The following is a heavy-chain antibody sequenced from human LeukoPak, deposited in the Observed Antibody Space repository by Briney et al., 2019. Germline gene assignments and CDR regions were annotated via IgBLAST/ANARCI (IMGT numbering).Heavy chain of an antibody. CDR1: GGSISSYY. CDR3: ARDYYGGNNFDY. J-gene: IGHJ4*02. Sequence: SETLSLTCTVSGGSISSYYWSWIRQPPGKGLEWIGYIYYSGSTNYNPSLKSRVTISVDTSKNQFSLKLSSVTAADTAVYYCARDYYGGNNFDYWGQGTLVTVSS. CDR2: IYYSGST. V-gene: IGHV4-59*01. D-gene: IGHD4-23*01.